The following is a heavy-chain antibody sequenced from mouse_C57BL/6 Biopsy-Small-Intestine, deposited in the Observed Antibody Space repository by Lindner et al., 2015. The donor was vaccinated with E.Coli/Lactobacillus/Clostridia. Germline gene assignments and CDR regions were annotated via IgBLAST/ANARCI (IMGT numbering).Heavy chain of an antibody. D-gene: IGHD1-1*01. CDR2: IYPGNSDP. CDR3: TYGNPNPFAY. V-gene: IGHV1-5*01. J-gene: IGHJ3*01. Sequence: VQLQESGTVVARPGASVRMSCKTSGYTFTSYWIHWVKQRPGQGLEWMGAIYPGNSDPTYNQKFRDKANLTAVTSASTASMELSSLTFEDSAVYYCTYGNPNPFAYWGQGTLVTVSA. CDR1: GYTFTSYW.